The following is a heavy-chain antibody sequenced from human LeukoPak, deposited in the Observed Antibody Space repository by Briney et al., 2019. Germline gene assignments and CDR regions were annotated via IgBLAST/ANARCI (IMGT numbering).Heavy chain of an antibody. CDR1: GGTFSSYA. CDR3: AREAHSGLYFDY. D-gene: IGHD5-12*01. J-gene: IGHJ4*02. CDR2: IIPIFGTA. Sequence: SVKVSCKASGGTFSSYAISWVRQAPGQGLEWMGGIIPIFGTANYAQKFQGRVTITTDESTSTAYMELSSLRSEDTAVYYCAREAHSGLYFDYWGQGTLVTVSS. V-gene: IGHV1-69*05.